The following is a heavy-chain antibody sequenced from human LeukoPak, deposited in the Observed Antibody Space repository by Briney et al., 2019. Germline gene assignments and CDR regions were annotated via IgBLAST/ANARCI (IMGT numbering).Heavy chain of an antibody. J-gene: IGHJ4*02. D-gene: IGHD1-26*01. CDR1: GGTFSSYA. CDR2: IIPIFGTA. Sequence: SVKVSCKASGGTFSSYAISWVRQAPGQGLEWMGRIIPIFGTANYAQKFQGRVTITTDESTSTAYMGPRSLRSEDTAVYYWESGGYGGGDYWGQGTLVTVSS. CDR3: ESGGYGGGDY. V-gene: IGHV1-69*05.